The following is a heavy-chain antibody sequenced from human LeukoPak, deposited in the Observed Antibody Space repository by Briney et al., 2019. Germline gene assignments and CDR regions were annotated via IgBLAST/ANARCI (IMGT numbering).Heavy chain of an antibody. Sequence: SETLSLTCTVSGGSINNYWWSWIRQPPGKGLEWIGYIYYTGSTNYNPSLKSRVTISVDTSKNQFSLKLSSVTAADTAVYYCARRRGGYNSVDYWGQGTLVTVSS. CDR1: GGSINNYW. J-gene: IGHJ4*02. V-gene: IGHV4-59*08. CDR3: ARRRGGYNSVDY. D-gene: IGHD5-24*01. CDR2: IYYTGST.